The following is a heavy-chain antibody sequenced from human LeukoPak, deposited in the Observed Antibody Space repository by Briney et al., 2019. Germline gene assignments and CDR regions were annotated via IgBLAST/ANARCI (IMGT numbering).Heavy chain of an antibody. CDR2: IYSGGST. V-gene: IGHV3-66*01. Sequence: GSLRLSCAASGFTVSSNYMSWVRQAPGKGLEWVSVIYSGGSTYYADSVKGRFAISRDNSKNTLYLQMNSLRAEDTAVYYCAGRHYYGSGSYYAKDYWGQGTLVTVSS. D-gene: IGHD3-10*01. CDR1: GFTVSSNY. J-gene: IGHJ4*02. CDR3: AGRHYYGSGSYYAKDY.